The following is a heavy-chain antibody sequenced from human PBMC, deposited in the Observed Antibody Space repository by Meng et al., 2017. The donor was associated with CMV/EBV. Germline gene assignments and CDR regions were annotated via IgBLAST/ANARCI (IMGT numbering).Heavy chain of an antibody. Sequence: GESLKISCAASGFTFSSYGMHLVRQAPGKGLEWVAFIRYDGSNKYYADSVKGRFTISRDNSKNTLYLQMNSLRAEDTAVYYCAKDQWFGELLYYYYGMDVWGQGTTVTVSS. V-gene: IGHV3-30*02. CDR2: IRYDGSNK. D-gene: IGHD3-10*01. CDR1: GFTFSSYG. J-gene: IGHJ6*02. CDR3: AKDQWFGELLYYYYGMDV.